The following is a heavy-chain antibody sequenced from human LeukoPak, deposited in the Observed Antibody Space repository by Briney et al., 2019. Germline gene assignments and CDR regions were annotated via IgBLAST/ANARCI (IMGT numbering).Heavy chain of an antibody. J-gene: IGHJ6*02. D-gene: IGHD5-12*01. CDR1: GFTFSSYS. CDR3: ARDYSGYDFRPYYYYYGMDV. V-gene: IGHV3-21*01. Sequence: TGGSLRLSCAASGFTFSSYSMNWARQAPGKGLEWVSSISSSSSFIYYADSVKGRFTISRDNAKNSLYLQMNSLRAEDTAVYYCARDYSGYDFRPYYYYYGMDVWGQGTTVTVSS. CDR2: ISSSSSFI.